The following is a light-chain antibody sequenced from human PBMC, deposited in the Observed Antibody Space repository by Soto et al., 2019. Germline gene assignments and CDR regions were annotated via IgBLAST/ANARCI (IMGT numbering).Light chain of an antibody. CDR3: QQYYDTPFT. V-gene: IGKV4-1*01. CDR1: QSLLYRSNNKNS. Sequence: DIVMTQSPDSLAVSLGARATINCKSSQSLLYRSNNKNSLAWFQQNPGQPPNLLIYWASIRESGVPDRFSGCGPVTDFTLTISSLQAEDVAVYYCQQYYDTPFTFVPATKVDSK. J-gene: IGKJ3*01. CDR2: WAS.